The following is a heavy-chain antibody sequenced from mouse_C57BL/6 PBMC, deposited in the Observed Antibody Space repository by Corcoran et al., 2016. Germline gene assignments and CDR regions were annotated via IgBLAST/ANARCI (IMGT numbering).Heavy chain of an antibody. Sequence: QIQLVQSGPELKKPGETVKISCKASGYTFTTYGMSWVKQAPGKGLKWMGWINTYSGVPTYADDFKGRFAFSLETSASTAYLQINNLKNEDTATYCCARHYGSSYWYFDGWGTGTTVTVSS. D-gene: IGHD1-1*01. J-gene: IGHJ1*03. CDR2: INTYSGVP. V-gene: IGHV9-3*01. CDR1: GYTFTTYG. CDR3: ARHYGSSYWYFDG.